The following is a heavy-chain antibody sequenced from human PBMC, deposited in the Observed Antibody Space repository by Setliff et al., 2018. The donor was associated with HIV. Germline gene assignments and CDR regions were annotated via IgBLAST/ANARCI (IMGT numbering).Heavy chain of an antibody. D-gene: IGHD6-19*01. CDR1: GASISNSNSY. V-gene: IGHV4-39*02. CDR3: ARALAGGSGWSYFDL. Sequence: PSETLSLTCTVYGASISNSNSYWGWIRQPPGKRLEWLGSVYQSGSTSYNPSLSSRLTISVDTSKNQVSLRLSSVTAADTAVYFCARALAGGSGWSYFDLWGPGTLVTVSS. J-gene: IGHJ4*02. CDR2: VYQSGST.